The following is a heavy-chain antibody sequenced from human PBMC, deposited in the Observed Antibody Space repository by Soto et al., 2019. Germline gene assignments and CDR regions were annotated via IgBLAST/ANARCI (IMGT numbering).Heavy chain of an antibody. Sequence: QVQLQQWGAGLLKPSETLSLTCAVYGGSFSGYYWSWIRQPPGKGLEWIGEINHSGSTNYNPSLKSRVTISGDTSKSQFSLKLSSVTAADTAVYYCARGRIVGATTHNWFDPWGQGTLVTVAS. J-gene: IGHJ5*02. CDR2: INHSGST. V-gene: IGHV4-34*01. CDR1: GGSFSGYY. D-gene: IGHD1-26*01. CDR3: ARGRIVGATTHNWFDP.